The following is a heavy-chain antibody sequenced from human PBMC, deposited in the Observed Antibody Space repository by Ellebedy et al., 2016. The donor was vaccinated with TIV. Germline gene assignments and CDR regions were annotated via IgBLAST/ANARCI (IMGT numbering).Heavy chain of an antibody. Sequence: ASVKVSXXVSGYKCTRYGMSWVRQAPGQGLEWMGWIAVYNGHTKYAQKFQDRDVMTTETATSTVYMELRSLRSDDTAVYYCARSRLGGGHWYFDFWGRGTLVTVSS. J-gene: IGHJ2*01. CDR1: GYKCTRYG. CDR3: ARSRLGGGHWYFDF. D-gene: IGHD3-10*01. CDR2: IAVYNGHT. V-gene: IGHV1-18*01.